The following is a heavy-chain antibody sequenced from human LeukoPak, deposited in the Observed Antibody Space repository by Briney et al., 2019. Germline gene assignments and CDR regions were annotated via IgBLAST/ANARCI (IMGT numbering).Heavy chain of an antibody. CDR3: ARGGPTMVRGVITDY. Sequence: PSETLSLTCAVYGGSFSGYYWSWIRQPPGKGLEWIGEINHSGSTNYNPSLKSRVTISVDTSKNQFSLKLSSVTAADTAVYYCARGGPTMVRGVITDYWGQGTLVTVSS. CDR2: INHSGST. V-gene: IGHV4-34*01. J-gene: IGHJ4*02. CDR1: GGSFSGYY. D-gene: IGHD3-10*01.